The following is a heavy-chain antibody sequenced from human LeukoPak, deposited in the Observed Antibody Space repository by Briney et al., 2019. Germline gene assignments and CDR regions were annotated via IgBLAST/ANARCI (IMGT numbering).Heavy chain of an antibody. J-gene: IGHJ6*02. CDR3: ARGTLTVVTPYYYYGMDV. Sequence: SVKVSCKASDYTFTSYGISWVRQAPGQGLEWMGGIIPIFGTANYAQKFQGRVTITADESTSTAYMELSSLRSEDTAVYYCARGTLTVVTPYYYYGMDVWGQGTTVTVSS. CDR1: DYTFTSYG. V-gene: IGHV1-69*13. CDR2: IIPIFGTA. D-gene: IGHD4-23*01.